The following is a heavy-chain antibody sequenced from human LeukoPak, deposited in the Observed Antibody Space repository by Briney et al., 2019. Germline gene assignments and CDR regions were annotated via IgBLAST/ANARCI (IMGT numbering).Heavy chain of an antibody. D-gene: IGHD3-9*01. CDR3: AKGTYYDILTEGFDY. CDR1: GFTFSSYG. J-gene: IGHJ4*02. CDR2: IRYDGSNK. V-gene: IGHV3-30*02. Sequence: GGSLRLSCAASGFTFSSYGMHWVRQAPGKGLEWVAFIRYDGSNKYYADSVKGRFTISRDNAKNSLYLQMNSLRAEDTALYYCAKGTYYDILTEGFDYWGQGTLVTVSS.